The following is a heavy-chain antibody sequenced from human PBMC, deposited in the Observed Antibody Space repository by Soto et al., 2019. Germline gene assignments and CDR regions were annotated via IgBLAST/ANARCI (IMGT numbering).Heavy chain of an antibody. J-gene: IGHJ4*02. CDR2: ISYDGSDK. CDR1: GFTFSSFG. Sequence: QVQLVESGGGVVQPGRSLRLSCAASGFTFSSFGMHWVRQAPGKGLEWVAVISYDGSDKYYADSVKGRFTISRDNSKNTLYLQMNGLRAEDTAVYYCAEGYGYFDDWGQGTLVTVSS. V-gene: IGHV3-30*18. CDR3: AEGYGYFDD. D-gene: IGHD5-18*01.